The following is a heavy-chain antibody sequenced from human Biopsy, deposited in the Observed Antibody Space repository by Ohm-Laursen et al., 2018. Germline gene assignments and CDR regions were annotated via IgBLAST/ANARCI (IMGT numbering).Heavy chain of an antibody. V-gene: IGHV1-69*06. CDR3: ATKLTGYFHH. J-gene: IGHJ1*01. CDR2: NIPILGTG. D-gene: IGHD3-9*01. Sequence: SVKVSCKAPGGTFSNYGVNWVRQAPGQGLEWLGGNIPILGTGNYAQKFQDRVTVAADTSTSTAAMELRSLRSDDTAVYYCATKLTGYFHHWGQGTLVIVSS. CDR1: GGTFSNYG.